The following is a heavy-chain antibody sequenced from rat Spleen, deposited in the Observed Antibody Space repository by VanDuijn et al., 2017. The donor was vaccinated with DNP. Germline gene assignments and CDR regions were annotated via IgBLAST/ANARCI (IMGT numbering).Heavy chain of an antibody. D-gene: IGHD1-10*01. J-gene: IGHJ1*01. Sequence: EVQLVESGGGLVQPGRSLKLSCAASGFTFSDYYMAWVRQAPKKGLEWVASISYEGSSTYYGDSVKGRFTISRDNAKSTLYLQMNSLRSEDTATYYCARRATTTDYWYFDFWGPGTMVTVSS. CDR2: ISYEGSST. V-gene: IGHV5-22*01. CDR3: ARRATTTDYWYFDF. CDR1: GFTFSDYY.